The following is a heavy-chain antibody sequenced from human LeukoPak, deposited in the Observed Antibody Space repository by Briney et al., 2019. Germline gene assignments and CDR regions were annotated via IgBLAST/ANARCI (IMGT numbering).Heavy chain of an antibody. CDR1: GFTFGSYW. D-gene: IGHD1-26*01. Sequence: EGSLRLSCAASGFTFGSYWMHWVRQAPGKGLVWVSRINSDGSTTTYADSVKGRFTISRDNAKNTLYLQMNSLRAEDTAVYYCSRGGDGGSYLGDWGQGTLVTVSS. CDR3: SRGGDGGSYLGD. CDR2: INSDGSTT. J-gene: IGHJ4*02. V-gene: IGHV3-74*03.